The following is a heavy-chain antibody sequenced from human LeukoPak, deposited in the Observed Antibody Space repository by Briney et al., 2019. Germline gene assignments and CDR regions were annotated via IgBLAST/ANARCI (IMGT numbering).Heavy chain of an antibody. CDR1: GFTFSSYS. V-gene: IGHV3-21*01. CDR2: ISSSSTYI. D-gene: IGHD2-2*01. J-gene: IGHJ4*02. CDR3: ARDLTKYHSSTSCTDY. Sequence: GGSLRLSCAASGFTFSSYSMSWVRQAPGKGLEWVSSISSSSTYIYYADSVKGRFTISRDNAKNSLYLQMNSLRAEDTAVYYCARDLTKYHSSTSCTDYWGQGTLVTVSS.